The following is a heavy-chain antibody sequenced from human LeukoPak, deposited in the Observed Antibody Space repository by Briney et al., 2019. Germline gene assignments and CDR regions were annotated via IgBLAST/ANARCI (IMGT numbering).Heavy chain of an antibody. CDR3: ARDMGIAVAGLDH. Sequence: GGSLRLSCAASGFTFITYWMSWVRQAPGKGLEWVANIKQDGSEKYYVDSVKGRFTISRDNAKNSLYLQMNSLRAEDTAVYYCARDMGIAVAGLDHWGQGTLVTVSS. CDR2: IKQDGSEK. CDR1: GFTFITYW. J-gene: IGHJ4*02. V-gene: IGHV3-7*01. D-gene: IGHD6-19*01.